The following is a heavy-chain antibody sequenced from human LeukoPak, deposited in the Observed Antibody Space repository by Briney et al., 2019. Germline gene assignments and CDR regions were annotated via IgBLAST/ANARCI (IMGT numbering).Heavy chain of an antibody. V-gene: IGHV3-23*02. CDR1: GFTFSTYA. D-gene: IGHD1-26*01. CDR2: ISSSGDRT. Sequence: GGSLRLSCAGSGFTFSTYAMSWVRQAPGQGLEWVSGISSSGDRTFYRDSVEGRFTISRNNSKNTLYLQLNSLRAEDTAAYHCAVRTRGSYFDYWGQGALVTVSS. J-gene: IGHJ4*02. CDR3: AVRTRGSYFDY.